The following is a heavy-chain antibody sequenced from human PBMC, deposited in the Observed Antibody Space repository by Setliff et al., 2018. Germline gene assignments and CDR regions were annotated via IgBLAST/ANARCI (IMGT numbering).Heavy chain of an antibody. CDR1: GYPFTNYG. CDR3: ARADYYGSGSYYNRGRDY. V-gene: IGHV1-18*01. Sequence: ASVKVSCKTSGYPFTNYGLSWVRQAPGQGLEWMGWISGHNGDTKLAQNFQGRVTVTTDTFTNTGYMELRSLRSDDTAFYYCARADYYGSGSYYNRGRDYWGQGTLVT. D-gene: IGHD3-10*01. CDR2: ISGHNGDT. J-gene: IGHJ4*02.